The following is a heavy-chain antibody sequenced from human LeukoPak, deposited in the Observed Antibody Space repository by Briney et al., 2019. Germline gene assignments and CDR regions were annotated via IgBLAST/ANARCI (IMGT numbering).Heavy chain of an antibody. CDR2: INSDGSST. J-gene: IGHJ4*02. CDR1: GFTFSGYW. Sequence: SGGSLRLSCAASGFTFSGYWMHWVRQAPGKGLVWVSRINSDGSSTRYADSVKGRFTISRDNSKNTLYLQMHSLRAEDTAVYYCARDEVTTPRDWGQGTLVTVSS. D-gene: IGHD4-17*01. CDR3: ARDEVTTPRD. V-gene: IGHV3-74*01.